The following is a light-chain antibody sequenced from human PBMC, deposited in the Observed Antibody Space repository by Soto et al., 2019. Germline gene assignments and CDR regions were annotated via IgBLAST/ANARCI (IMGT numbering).Light chain of an antibody. CDR2: GAS. CDR3: QQYNNWPLT. J-gene: IGKJ1*01. Sequence: EIVMTQSPATLSGSPGERATLSCRASQSVSSNLAWYQQKPGQAPRLLIYGASTRATGIPARFSGSGSGTEFTLTISSLQSEDFAVYYCQQYNNWPLTFGQGTKVEIK. V-gene: IGKV3-15*01. CDR1: QSVSSN.